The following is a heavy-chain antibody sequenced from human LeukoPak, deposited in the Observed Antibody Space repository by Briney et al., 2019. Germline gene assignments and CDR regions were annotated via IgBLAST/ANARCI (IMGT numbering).Heavy chain of an antibody. CDR1: GFTVSSNY. V-gene: IGHV3-66*01. D-gene: IGHD2-21*02. J-gene: IGHJ4*02. CDR3: ARELRWGPYYFDY. Sequence: GGSLRLSCVASGFTVSSNYMSWVRQAPGKGLEWVSVIYSGGSTYYADSVKGRFTISRDNSKNTLYLQMNSLRAEDTAVYYCARELRWGPYYFDYWGQGTLVTVSS. CDR2: IYSGGST.